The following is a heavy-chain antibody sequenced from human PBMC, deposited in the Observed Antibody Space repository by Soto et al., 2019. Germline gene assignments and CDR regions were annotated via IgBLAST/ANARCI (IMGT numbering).Heavy chain of an antibody. CDR2: IGGGGDDR. D-gene: IGHD3-16*01. J-gene: IGHJ3*01. CDR3: VKDRMSFNSVWDPFDV. CDR1: GFIFNNYA. Sequence: HPGGSLRLSCAASGFIFNNYAMSWVRQAPGKGLEWVSSIGGGGDDRFYADYVKGRLTISRDNSNNILYLHMSGLRAEDTAIYYCVKDRMSFNSVWDPFDVWGQGTMVTVSS. V-gene: IGHV3-23*01.